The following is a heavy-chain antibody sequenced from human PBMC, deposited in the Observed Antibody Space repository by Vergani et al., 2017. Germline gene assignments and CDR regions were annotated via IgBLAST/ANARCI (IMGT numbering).Heavy chain of an antibody. D-gene: IGHD3-3*01. V-gene: IGHV3-11*01. CDR2: ISSSCSTI. J-gene: IGHJ6*03. CDR3: ARGVGEDFWSGYYIAYYYYMDV. CDR1: GFTFSDYY. Sequence: QVQLVESGGGLVKPGGSLRLSCAASGFTFSDYYMSWIRQAPGKGLECVSYISSSCSTIYYADSVKGRFTISRNNAKNSLYLQMNSLRAEDTAVYYCARGVGEDFWSGYYIAYYYYMDVWGKGTTVTVSS.